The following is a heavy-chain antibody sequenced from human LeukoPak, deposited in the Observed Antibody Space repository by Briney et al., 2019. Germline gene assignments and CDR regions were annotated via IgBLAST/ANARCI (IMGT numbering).Heavy chain of an antibody. CDR3: AKDGQPCSSSSEAFWFDP. D-gene: IGHD6-6*01. CDR2: ISWNSGSI. J-gene: IGHJ5*02. Sequence: PGGSLRLSCAASGFTFDDYAMHWVRQAPGKGLEWVSGISWNSGSIGYADSVKGRFTISRDNAKNSLYLQMNSLRAEDMALYYCAKDGQPCSSSSEAFWFDPWGQGTLVTVSS. V-gene: IGHV3-9*03. CDR1: GFTFDDYA.